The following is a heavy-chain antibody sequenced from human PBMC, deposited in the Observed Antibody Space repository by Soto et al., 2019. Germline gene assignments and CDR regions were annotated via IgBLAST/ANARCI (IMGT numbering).Heavy chain of an antibody. D-gene: IGHD3-9*01. CDR1: GFTFSSYW. CDR3: ARIPITARGLTSY. V-gene: IGHV3-74*01. Sequence: GGSLRLSCAASGFTFSSYWMHWVRQAPGKGLEWVSYTNADGSSTSYADSVKGRFTISRDNAKNTLYLQMNSLRVEDTAVYYCARIPITARGLTSYWGQGTLVTVSS. CDR2: TNADGSST. J-gene: IGHJ4*02.